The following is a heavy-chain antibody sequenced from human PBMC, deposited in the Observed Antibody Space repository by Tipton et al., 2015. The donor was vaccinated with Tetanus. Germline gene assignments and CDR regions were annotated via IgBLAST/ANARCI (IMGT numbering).Heavy chain of an antibody. J-gene: IGHJ6*02. D-gene: IGHD1-1*01. Sequence: SLRLSCAASGFAFSDYSIFWVRQTPGKGLVWISRINPDGRRTNYADSVKGRFTISRDHAKNTVYLQMNSLRAEDTAVYFCARRSLTNYGLDVWGQGTPVTVSS. CDR3: ARRSLTNYGLDV. V-gene: IGHV3-74*01. CDR2: INPDGRRT. CDR1: GFAFSDYS.